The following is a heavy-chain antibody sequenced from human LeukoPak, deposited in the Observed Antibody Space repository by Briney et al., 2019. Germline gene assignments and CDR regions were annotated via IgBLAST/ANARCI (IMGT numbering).Heavy chain of an antibody. J-gene: IGHJ5*01. CDR1: GGSISSGGYY. CDR2: IYYSGST. Sequence: PSQTLSLTCTVSGGSISSGGYYWSWIRQHSGKGLEWIGYIYYSGSTYYNPSLKSRVTISVDTSKNQFSLKLSSVTAADTAVYYCARVAVAGRWFDYWGQGTLVTVSS. CDR3: ARVAVAGRWFDY. D-gene: IGHD6-19*01. V-gene: IGHV4-31*03.